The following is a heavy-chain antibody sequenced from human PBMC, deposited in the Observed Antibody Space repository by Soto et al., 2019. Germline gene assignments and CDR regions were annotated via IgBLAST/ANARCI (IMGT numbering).Heavy chain of an antibody. D-gene: IGHD6-19*01. CDR3: ARDRSGWYAPLQGMDV. V-gene: IGHV3-21*01. J-gene: IGHJ6*02. Sequence: PGGSLRLSCAASGFSFSTYSMHWVRQAPGKGLEWVASISSSSSYIYYADSVKGRFTISRDNSKNTLYLQMNSLRAEDTAVYYCARDRSGWYAPLQGMDVWGQGTTVTVSS. CDR1: GFSFSTYS. CDR2: ISSSSSYI.